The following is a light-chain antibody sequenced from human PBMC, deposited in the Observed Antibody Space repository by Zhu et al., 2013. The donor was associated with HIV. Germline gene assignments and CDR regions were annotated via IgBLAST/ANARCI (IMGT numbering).Light chain of an antibody. CDR3: MQALHPLT. CDR2: RVS. V-gene: IGKV2-30*02. J-gene: IGKJ4*01. Sequence: DVVMTQSPLSLPVTLGQPASISCRSSQSLVQTDGNTYLNWFHQRPGQPPRRLIYRVSNRDSGVPDRFSGSGSGTDFTLKISRVEAEDVGVYYCMQALHPLTFGGGTKVEIK. CDR1: QSLVQTDGNTY.